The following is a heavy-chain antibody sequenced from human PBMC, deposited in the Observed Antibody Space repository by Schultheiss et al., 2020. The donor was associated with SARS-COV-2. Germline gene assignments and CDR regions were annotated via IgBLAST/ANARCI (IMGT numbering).Heavy chain of an antibody. CDR3: ARVGTYGEQYYYYYGMDV. CDR1: GGSISSGSYY. J-gene: IGHJ6*02. V-gene: IGHV4-39*07. Sequence: SETLSLTCTVSGGSISSGSYYWNWIRQHPAKGLEWIGSIYYSGSTYYNPSLESRLTMSADTSKSQFSLKLSSVTAADTAVYYCARVGTYGEQYYYYYGMDVWGQGTTVTVSS. D-gene: IGHD4-17*01. CDR2: IYYSGST.